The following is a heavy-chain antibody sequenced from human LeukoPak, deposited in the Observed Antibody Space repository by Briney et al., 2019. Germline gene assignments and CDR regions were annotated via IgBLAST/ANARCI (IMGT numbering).Heavy chain of an antibody. CDR3: ARDTTDYYYMDV. D-gene: IGHD2/OR15-2a*01. J-gene: IGHJ6*03. Sequence: PGGSLRLSCAASGFTFTDYYMTWIRQAPGKGREWVSYISSSGSVIHYEDSVKGRFTISRDNAKNLVYLQMKSLRAEDTAVYFCARDTTDYYYMDVWGKGTTVTVSS. V-gene: IGHV3-11*04. CDR2: ISSSGSVI. CDR1: GFTFTDYY.